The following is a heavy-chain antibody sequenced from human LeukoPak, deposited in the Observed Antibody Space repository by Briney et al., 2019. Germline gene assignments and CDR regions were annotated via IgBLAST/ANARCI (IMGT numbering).Heavy chain of an antibody. V-gene: IGHV3-53*01. CDR1: VLVVSSNY. D-gene: IGHD6-6*01. CDR3: ASTNSSYGGWEWGHYFDY. Sequence: GGSLRLSCAASVLVVSSNYMNWLRPAAGKGLEWDSFIHNDGKTFHEDSLKGRFTISKDNSKNTVYLQMNSLSIEHTAVYYCASTNSSYGGWEWGHYFDYWGQGTLVTVSS. CDR2: IHNDGKT. J-gene: IGHJ4*02.